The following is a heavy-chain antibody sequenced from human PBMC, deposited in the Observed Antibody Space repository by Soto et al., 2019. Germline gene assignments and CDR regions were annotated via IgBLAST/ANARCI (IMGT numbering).Heavy chain of an antibody. CDR3: AKQRAGYGSGSDTFYFDF. V-gene: IGHV3-23*01. CDR2: LSGSGGTT. Sequence: VGSLRLSCSTSGFTFSTYAMNWVRQAPGKGLEWVSALSGSGGTTYYADSVRGRFTISRDNSKNTLFLQMSSLRAEDTALYYCAKQRAGYGSGSDTFYFDFWGQGTLVTVSS. D-gene: IGHD3-10*01. J-gene: IGHJ4*02. CDR1: GFTFSTYA.